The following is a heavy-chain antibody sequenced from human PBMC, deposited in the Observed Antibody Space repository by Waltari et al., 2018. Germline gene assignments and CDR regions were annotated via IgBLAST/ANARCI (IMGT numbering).Heavy chain of an antibody. CDR3: ARRRDGYDRPRNLDY. J-gene: IGHJ4*02. CDR2: INHSGGT. D-gene: IGHD5-12*01. CDR1: GGSFRGYY. V-gene: IGHV4-34*01. Sequence: QGQLQQWGAGLLKTSETPSPTCPVYGGSFRGYYCSWIRQPLGTRQEWIGEINHSGGTNDSPSLKSRVTISVDTSKIHFSLKLSSVTAADTSVYYCARRRDGYDRPRNLDYWGQGTLFTVAS.